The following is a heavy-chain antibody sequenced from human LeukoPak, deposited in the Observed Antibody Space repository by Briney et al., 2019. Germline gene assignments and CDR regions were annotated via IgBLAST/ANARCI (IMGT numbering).Heavy chain of an antibody. J-gene: IGHJ4*02. CDR1: DGSISGRY. CDR2: IYYSGTT. CDR3: VRGHLSGSSHFDS. V-gene: IGHV4-59*11. D-gene: IGHD6-13*01. Sequence: PSETLSLTCTVSDGSISGRYLSWIRQPPGKGLEWIAYIYYSGTTNDNPSLKGRVSISLDTSKNQFSLKLRSVTAADTAVYYCVRGHLSGSSHFDSWGQGTLVTVSS.